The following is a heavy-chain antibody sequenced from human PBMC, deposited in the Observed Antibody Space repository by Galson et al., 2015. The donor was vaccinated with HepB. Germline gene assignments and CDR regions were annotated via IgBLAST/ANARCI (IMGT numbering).Heavy chain of an antibody. J-gene: IGHJ6*02. CDR2: IDWDDDK. V-gene: IGHV2-70*11. CDR3: ARTQSSSWGGTYYYYYGMDV. Sequence: PALVTPTQTLTLTCTFSGFSLSTSGMCVSWIRQPPGKALEWLARIDWDDDKYYSTSLKTRLTISKDTSNNQVVLTMTNMDPVDTATYYCARTQSSSWGGTYYYYYGMDVWGQGTTVTVSS. CDR1: GFSLSTSGMC. D-gene: IGHD6-13*01.